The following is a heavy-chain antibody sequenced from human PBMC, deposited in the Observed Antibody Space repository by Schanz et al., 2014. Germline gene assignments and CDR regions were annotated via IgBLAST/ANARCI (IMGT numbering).Heavy chain of an antibody. CDR2: ISYDGSNK. D-gene: IGHD1-1*01. J-gene: IGHJ4*02. CDR3: ARELLESPLFDY. CDR1: GFTFSSYA. V-gene: IGHV3-30*04. Sequence: QLQLVESGGGVVQPGRSLRLSCAASGFTFSSYAMHWVRQAPGKGLEWVAVISYDGSNKYYADSVKGRFTISRDNSKNTLYLQMNSLRAEDTAVYYCARELLESPLFDYWGQGTLVTVSS.